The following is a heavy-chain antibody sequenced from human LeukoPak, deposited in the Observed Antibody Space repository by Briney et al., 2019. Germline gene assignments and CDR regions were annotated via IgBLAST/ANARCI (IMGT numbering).Heavy chain of an antibody. J-gene: IGHJ5*02. CDR2: INPNSGGT. D-gene: IGHD6-19*01. CDR3: ARDSSSGGEIVWFDP. V-gene: IGHV1-2*02. Sequence: ASVKVSCKASGYTFTSYYMHWVRQAPGQGLEWMGWINPNSGGTNYAQKFQGRVTMTRDTSISTAYMELSRLRSDDTAVYYCARDSSSGGEIVWFDPWGQGTLVTVSS. CDR1: GYTFTSYY.